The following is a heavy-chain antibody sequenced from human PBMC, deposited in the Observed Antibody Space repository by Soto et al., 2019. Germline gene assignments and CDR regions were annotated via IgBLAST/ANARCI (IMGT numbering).Heavy chain of an antibody. CDR3: ARRGSGSYSDY. CDR2: ISGSGGST. V-gene: IGHV3-23*01. CDR1: GFTFSSYA. Sequence: EVQLLESGGGLVQPGGSLRLSCAASGFTFSSYAMRWVRQAPVKGLEWVSAISGSGGSTYYADSVKGRFTISRDNSKNTLYLKMNSLRAEDTAVYYCARRGSGSYSDYWGPGTLVTVSS. J-gene: IGHJ4*02. D-gene: IGHD1-26*01.